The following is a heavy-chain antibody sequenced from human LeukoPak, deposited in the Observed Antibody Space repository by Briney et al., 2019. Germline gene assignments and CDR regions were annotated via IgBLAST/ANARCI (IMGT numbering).Heavy chain of an antibody. CDR2: ISYDGSNK. Sequence: PGGSLRLSCAASGFTFSSYGMHWVRQAPGKGLEWVAVISYDGSNKYYADSVKGRFTISRDNAKNSLYLQMNSLRAEDTAVYYCARATGGTDGAFDIWGQGTIVTVSS. V-gene: IGHV3-30*03. J-gene: IGHJ3*02. CDR3: ARATGGTDGAFDI. D-gene: IGHD7-27*01. CDR1: GFTFSSYG.